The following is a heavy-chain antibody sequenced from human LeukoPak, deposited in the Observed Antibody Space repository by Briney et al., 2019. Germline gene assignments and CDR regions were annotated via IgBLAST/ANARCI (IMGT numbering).Heavy chain of an antibody. Sequence: PSETLSLTCAVYGGSFSGYYWSWIRQPPGKGLEWIGEINHSGSTNYNPSLKSRVTISVDTSKNQFSLKLSSVTAADTAVYYCARGQAYTFGGVIVPKTDLDYWGQGTLVTVSS. D-gene: IGHD3-16*02. CDR2: INHSGST. CDR3: ARGQAYTFGGVIVPKTDLDY. V-gene: IGHV4-34*01. CDR1: GGSFSGYY. J-gene: IGHJ4*02.